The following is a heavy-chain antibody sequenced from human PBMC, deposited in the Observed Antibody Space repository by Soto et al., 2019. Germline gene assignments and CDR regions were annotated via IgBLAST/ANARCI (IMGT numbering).Heavy chain of an antibody. CDR1: GFTFSGYA. CDR2: ISAYGGST. J-gene: IGHJ6*02. Sequence: GGSLRLSCAASGFTFSGYAMSWVRQAPGQGLEWVSAISAYGGSTYYADSVKGRLTISRDNSNNMLYLEMISLRAEDTAIYYCAKDTTRGNYYGMDVWGQGTTGTVS. D-gene: IGHD1-26*01. CDR3: AKDTTRGNYYGMDV. V-gene: IGHV3-23*01.